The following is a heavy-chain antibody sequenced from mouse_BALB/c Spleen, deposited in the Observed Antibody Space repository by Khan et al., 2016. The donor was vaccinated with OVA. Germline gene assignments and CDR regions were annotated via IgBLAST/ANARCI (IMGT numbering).Heavy chain of an antibody. CDR1: GYSFTNYG. Sequence: QIQLVQSGPEVKKPGETVKISCKASGYSFTNYGMNWVRQAPGKGLKWMGWINTYTGEPTYADDFKGRFAFSLETSASTAYLQINNLTHEDTATYFCASGGYWYFDVWGPGTTVTVSS. J-gene: IGHJ1*01. D-gene: IGHD1-1*02. CDR3: ASGGYWYFDV. V-gene: IGHV9-3-1*01. CDR2: INTYTGEP.